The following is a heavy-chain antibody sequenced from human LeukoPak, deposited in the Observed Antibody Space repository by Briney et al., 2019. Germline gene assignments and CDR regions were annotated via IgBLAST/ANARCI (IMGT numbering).Heavy chain of an antibody. CDR1: GNTFNDYT. V-gene: IGHV7-4-1*04. J-gene: IGHJ4*02. Sequence: ASVKVSCKASGNTFNDYTMNWVRQAPGQGLEWMGWINTKTGNPTYAQGFTGRFVFSLDTSVSVAYLQINGLEADDTAMYYCARDHDFLSGHSRRDFDYWGQGTLVTVSS. CDR2: INTKTGNP. D-gene: IGHD3-3*01. CDR3: ARDHDFLSGHSRRDFDY.